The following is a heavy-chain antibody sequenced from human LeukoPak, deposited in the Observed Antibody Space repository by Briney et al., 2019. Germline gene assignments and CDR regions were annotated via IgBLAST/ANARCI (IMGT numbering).Heavy chain of an antibody. CDR3: AKGRYCSGGSCYSYYFDY. Sequence: GGSLRLSCAASGFTFSSYAMSWVRQAPGKGLEWVSAISGSGGSTYYADSVKGRFTISRDNSKNTLYLQMNSLRAEDTAVYYCAKGRYCSGGSCYSYYFDYWGQGTLVTASS. V-gene: IGHV3-23*01. CDR1: GFTFSSYA. D-gene: IGHD2-15*01. CDR2: ISGSGGST. J-gene: IGHJ4*02.